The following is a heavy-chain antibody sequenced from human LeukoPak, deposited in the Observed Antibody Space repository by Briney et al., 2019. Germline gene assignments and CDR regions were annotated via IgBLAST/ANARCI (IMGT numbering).Heavy chain of an antibody. V-gene: IGHV1-2*02. J-gene: IGHJ4*02. CDR2: INSNSGGP. Sequence: GASVKVSCKTSGYIFTDYYMHWVRQAPGQGLEWMGWINSNSGGPKYAQKFQGRVTMTRDTSISTVYMVLNTLTSDDTAIYYCARYLSGYDYFDYWGQGTLVTVSS. CDR3: ARYLSGYDYFDY. D-gene: IGHD5-12*01. CDR1: GYIFTDYY.